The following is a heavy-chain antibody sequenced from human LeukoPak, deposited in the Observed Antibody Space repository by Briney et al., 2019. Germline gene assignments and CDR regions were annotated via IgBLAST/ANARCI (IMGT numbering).Heavy chain of an antibody. V-gene: IGHV3-23*01. CDR3: ARAHSSSSTFDL. CDR2: IIGNAGSI. D-gene: IGHD6-6*01. Sequence: AGGSLRLSCAASGFTFSIYAMNWVRQAPGKGLEWVSVIIGNAGSIDYADSVKGRFTISRDNTKNTLYLQLNSLRADDTAVYYCARAHSSSSTFDLWGQGTLVTVSS. CDR1: GFTFSIYA. J-gene: IGHJ4*02.